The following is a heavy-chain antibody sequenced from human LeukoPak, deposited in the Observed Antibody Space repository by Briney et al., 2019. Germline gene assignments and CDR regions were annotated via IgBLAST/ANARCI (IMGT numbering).Heavy chain of an antibody. CDR2: ISGSGGST. V-gene: IGHV3-23*01. CDR1: GFTFSSYA. J-gene: IGHJ3*02. Sequence: GGSLRLSCAASGFTFSSYAMSWVRQAPGKWLEWVSAISGSGGSTYYADSVKGRFTISRDNSKNTLYLQMNSLRAEDTAVYYCAKAITMVRGVIIKGAFDIWGQGTMVTVSS. CDR3: AKAITMVRGVIIKGAFDI. D-gene: IGHD3-10*01.